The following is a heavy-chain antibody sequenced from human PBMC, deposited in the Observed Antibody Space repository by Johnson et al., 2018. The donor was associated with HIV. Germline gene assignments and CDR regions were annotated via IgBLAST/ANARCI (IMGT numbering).Heavy chain of an antibody. CDR2: IRFDGNNK. J-gene: IGHJ3*01. Sequence: QVQLVESGGGVVQPGGSLRLSCAASGFTFSSYGMHWVRQAPGKGLEWVSFIRFDGNNKYYADSVKGRFTISRDNSKKTLHLQMSSLRGDDTAIYYCAKVLALAGRPDAFEVWGRGTVVTVSS. D-gene: IGHD6-19*01. V-gene: IGHV3-30*02. CDR3: AKVLALAGRPDAFEV. CDR1: GFTFSSYG.